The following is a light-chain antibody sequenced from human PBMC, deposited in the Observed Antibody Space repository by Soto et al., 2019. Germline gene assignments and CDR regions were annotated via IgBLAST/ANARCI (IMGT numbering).Light chain of an antibody. CDR1: QSVSSNY. CDR2: GAS. J-gene: IGKJ3*01. Sequence: EIVLTQSPGTLSLSPGERATLSFRASQSVSSNYLAWYQQKPGQAPRLLIYGASSRATGIPDRFSGSGSGTEFTLTISRLEPEDFAVDYCQQYGSSPTLFTFGPGTKVDIK. V-gene: IGKV3-20*01. CDR3: QQYGSSPTLFT.